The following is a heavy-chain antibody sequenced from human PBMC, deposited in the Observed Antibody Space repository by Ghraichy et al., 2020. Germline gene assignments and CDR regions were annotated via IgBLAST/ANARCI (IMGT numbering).Heavy chain of an antibody. CDR1: GGSISSYY. J-gene: IGHJ4*02. CDR3: ARTYDSSGYSEFDY. Sequence: SETLSLTCTVSGGSISSYYWSWIRQPPGKGLEWIGYIYYSGSTNYNPSLKSRVTISVDTSKNQFSLKLSSVTAADTAVYYCARTYDSSGYSEFDYWGQGTLVTVSS. V-gene: IGHV4-59*01. CDR2: IYYSGST. D-gene: IGHD3-22*01.